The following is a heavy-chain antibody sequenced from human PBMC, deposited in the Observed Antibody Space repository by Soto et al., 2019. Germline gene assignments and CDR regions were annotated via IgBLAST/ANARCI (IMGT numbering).Heavy chain of an antibody. Sequence: VAVIWYDGSNKYYADSVKGRFTISRDNSKNTLYLQMNSLRAEDTAVYYCARDGEDSSGWLSTLNWFDPWGQGTLVTVSS. J-gene: IGHJ5*02. CDR2: IWYDGSNK. CDR3: ARDGEDSSGWLSTLNWFDP. V-gene: IGHV3-33*01. D-gene: IGHD6-19*01.